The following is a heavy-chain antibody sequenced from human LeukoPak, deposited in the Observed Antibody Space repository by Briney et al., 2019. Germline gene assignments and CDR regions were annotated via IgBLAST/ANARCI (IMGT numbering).Heavy chain of an antibody. J-gene: IGHJ4*02. V-gene: IGHV3-7*01. CDR1: GFTFTTYW. Sequence: GGSLRLSCAASGFTFTTYWMSWVRQLPGKGLEWVANINQDGTEKYYVDSVKGRFTISRDNAKNSLDLQMNSLRVEDTSIYYCVKVAKYYYGSETYYFFEHWGQGTPVTASS. CDR3: VKVAKYYYGSETYYFFEH. CDR2: INQDGTEK. D-gene: IGHD3-10*01.